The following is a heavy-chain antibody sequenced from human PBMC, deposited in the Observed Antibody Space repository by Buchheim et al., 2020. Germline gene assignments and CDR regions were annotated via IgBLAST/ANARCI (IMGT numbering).Heavy chain of an antibody. CDR1: GGSISSSSYY. V-gene: IGHV4-39*01. CDR2: IYYSGST. D-gene: IGHD1-26*01. J-gene: IGHJ4*02. CDR3: ARQSGSYYLAYFDY. Sequence: QLQLQESGPGLVKPSETLSLTCTVSGGSISSSSYYWGWIRQPPGKGLEWIGSIYYSGSTYYNPSLKSRVTISVDTSKNQFSLKLSSVAAADTAVYYCARQSGSYYLAYFDYWGQGTL.